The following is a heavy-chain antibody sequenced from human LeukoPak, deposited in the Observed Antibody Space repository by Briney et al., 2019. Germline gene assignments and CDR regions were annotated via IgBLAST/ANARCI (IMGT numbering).Heavy chain of an antibody. J-gene: IGHJ4*02. Sequence: SETLSPTCAVYGGSFSGYYWSWIRQPPGKGLEWIGEINHSGSTNYNPSLKSRVTISVDTSKNQFSLKLSSVTAADTAVYYCARLTCSITSCYTSNFDYWGQGTLVTVSS. CDR1: GGSFSGYY. CDR2: INHSGST. V-gene: IGHV4-34*01. D-gene: IGHD2-2*02. CDR3: ARLTCSITSCYTSNFDY.